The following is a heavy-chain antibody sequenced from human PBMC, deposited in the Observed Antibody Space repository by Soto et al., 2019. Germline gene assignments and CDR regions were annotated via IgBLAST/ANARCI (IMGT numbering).Heavy chain of an antibody. J-gene: IGHJ3*02. CDR2: IYDTWTT. Sequence: QVQLQEAGPGLVRPSQTLSLTCTVAGGSMSENDYYWSWLRQSPGQGLQWIGYIYDTWTTSYSPSLKSRVTLSADTSRNQFSLVPTSVTSADTALYFCARGIVRGGFDIWGQGTLVNVSS. CDR3: ARGIVRGGFDI. V-gene: IGHV4-30-4*01. CDR1: GGSMSENDYY. D-gene: IGHD3-10*02.